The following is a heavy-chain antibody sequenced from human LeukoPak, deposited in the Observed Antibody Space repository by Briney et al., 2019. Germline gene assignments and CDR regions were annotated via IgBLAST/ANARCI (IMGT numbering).Heavy chain of an antibody. V-gene: IGHV1-18*01. D-gene: IGHD6-13*01. CDR1: GYTLTRYG. CDR3: ARYSAAGRTYYFDY. J-gene: IGHJ4*02. Sequence: VSVKVSCKASGYTLTRYGLTWVRQAPGQGLEWMGWISAYNGNTNYAQKLQDRVSMTTDSSTNTAYMELRSLRSDDTAVYYCARYSAAGRTYYFDYWGQGTLVTVSS. CDR2: ISAYNGNT.